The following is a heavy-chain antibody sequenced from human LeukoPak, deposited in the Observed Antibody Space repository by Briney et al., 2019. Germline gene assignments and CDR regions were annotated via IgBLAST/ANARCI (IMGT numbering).Heavy chain of an antibody. CDR2: INPNSGGT. J-gene: IGHJ3*02. V-gene: IGHV1-2*02. CDR1: GYTFTGYY. Sequence: ASVKVSCKASGYTFTGYYMHWVRQAPGQGLEWMGWINPNSGGTNCAQKFQGRVTMTRDTSISTAYMELSRLRSDDTAVYYCARALFSILVEGPLDAFDIWGQGTMVTVSS. D-gene: IGHD2-21*01. CDR3: ARALFSILVEGPLDAFDI.